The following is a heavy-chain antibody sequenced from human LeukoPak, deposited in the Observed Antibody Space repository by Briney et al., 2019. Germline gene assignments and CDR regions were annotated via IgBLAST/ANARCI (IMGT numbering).Heavy chain of an antibody. J-gene: IGHJ4*02. CDR2: IRYDGSNK. V-gene: IGHV3-30*02. D-gene: IGHD6-6*01. CDR3: AKPSIAAPHHFDY. Sequence: GGSLRLSCAASGFTFSSYGMHWVRQAPGKGLEWVAFIRYDGSNKYYADSVKGRFTISRDNSKNTLYLQMNGLRAEDTAVYYCAKPSIAAPHHFDYWGQGTLVTVSS. CDR1: GFTFSSYG.